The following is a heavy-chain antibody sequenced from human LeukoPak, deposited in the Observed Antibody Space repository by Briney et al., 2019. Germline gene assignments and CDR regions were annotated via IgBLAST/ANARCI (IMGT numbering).Heavy chain of an antibody. Sequence: GGSLRLSCAASGFTFSSYSMNWGRQAPGQGLEWVSSISSSSSYIYYADSVKGRVTISRDNAKNSLYLQMNSLRAEDTAVYYCAREDVVVVAASSPFDYWGQGTLVTVSS. V-gene: IGHV3-21*01. D-gene: IGHD2-15*01. J-gene: IGHJ4*02. CDR1: GFTFSSYS. CDR2: ISSSSSYI. CDR3: AREDVVVVAASSPFDY.